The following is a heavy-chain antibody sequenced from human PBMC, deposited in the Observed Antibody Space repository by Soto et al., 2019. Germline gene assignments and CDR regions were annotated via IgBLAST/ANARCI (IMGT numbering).Heavy chain of an antibody. D-gene: IGHD3-3*01. J-gene: IGHJ6*02. CDR1: GFTFAGYA. V-gene: IGHV3-23*01. CDR3: AKGAYYGAMDV. Sequence: EVQLLESGGGLVQPGGSLRLSCAASGFTFAGYAMNWVRQAPGKGLEWVSAISGSGGTTYYADSVKGRFIISRDNSKNTLYLQMISLRAEDTAVYYCAKGAYYGAMDVWGQGTTVTVSS. CDR2: ISGSGGTT.